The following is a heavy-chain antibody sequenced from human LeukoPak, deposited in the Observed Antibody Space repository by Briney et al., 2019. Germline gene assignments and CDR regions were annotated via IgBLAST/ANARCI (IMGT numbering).Heavy chain of an antibody. CDR1: GGSFSGYY. CDR3: ARDEAADYYDSSGYYPFRYYFDY. Sequence: KTSETLSLTCAVYGGSFSGYYWGWIRQPPGKGLEWIGSIYYSGSTYYNPSLKSRVTISVDTSKNQFSLKLSSVTAADTAVYYCARDEAADYYDSSGYYPFRYYFDYWGQGTLVTVSS. J-gene: IGHJ4*02. CDR2: IYYSGST. D-gene: IGHD3-22*01. V-gene: IGHV4-34*01.